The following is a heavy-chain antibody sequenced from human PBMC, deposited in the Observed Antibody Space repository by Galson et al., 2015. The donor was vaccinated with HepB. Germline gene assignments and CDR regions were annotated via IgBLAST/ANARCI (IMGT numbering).Heavy chain of an antibody. CDR3: ANYLAVPSDFEY. D-gene: IGHD2-2*01. J-gene: IGHJ4*02. CDR1: GASISSGHW. CDR2: IYHNGLS. Sequence: ETLSLTCTVSGASISSGHWWTWVRQPPGKGLEWIGQIYHNGLSKYNPSLKSRVTISVDKSQKQFSLKLNSVTAADTAVYFCANYLAVPSDFEYWGQGTLVTVSS. V-gene: IGHV4-4*01.